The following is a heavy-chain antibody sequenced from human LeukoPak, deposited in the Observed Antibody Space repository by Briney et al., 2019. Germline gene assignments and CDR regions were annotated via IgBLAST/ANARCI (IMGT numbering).Heavy chain of an antibody. CDR1: GFTFSSHW. J-gene: IGHJ4*02. D-gene: IGHD1-26*01. CDR2: INNDGSIT. Sequence: GGSLRLSCAASGFTFSSHWMNWVRQVPGKGLVWVSRINNDGSITSYADSVKGRFTISRDNAKNTLYLQMNSLRAEDTAVYYCVRDIRVGAFIPRSGCWGQGTLVTVSS. CDR3: VRDIRVGAFIPRSGC. V-gene: IGHV3-74*01.